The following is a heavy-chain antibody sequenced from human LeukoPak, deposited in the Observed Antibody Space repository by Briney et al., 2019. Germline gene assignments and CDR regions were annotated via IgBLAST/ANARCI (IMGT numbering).Heavy chain of an antibody. V-gene: IGHV4-39*07. CDR1: GGSISSSSYY. D-gene: IGHD6-13*01. J-gene: IGHJ4*02. Sequence: SETLPLTCTVSGGSISSSSYYWGWIRQPPGKGLEWIGSIYYSGSTYYNPSLKSRVTISVDTSKNQFSLKLSSVTAADTAVYYCARGQVLGSFSYYFDYWGQGTLVTVSS. CDR2: IYYSGST. CDR3: ARGQVLGSFSYYFDY.